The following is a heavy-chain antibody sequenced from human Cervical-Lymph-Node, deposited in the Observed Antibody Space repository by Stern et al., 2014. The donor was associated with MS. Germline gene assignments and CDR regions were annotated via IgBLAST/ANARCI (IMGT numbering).Heavy chain of an antibody. J-gene: IGHJ4*02. CDR2: INPSGGST. D-gene: IGHD6-13*01. Sequence: VQLVQSGAEVKKPGASVKASCKASGYTFTSYYMHWVRQAPGQGLEWMGIINPSGGSTRYAQKFQGRVTMTRDTSTSTVYMELSSLRSEDTAVYYCARDHPPAAGTSTFVDYWGQGTLVTVSS. V-gene: IGHV1-46*01. CDR3: ARDHPPAAGTSTFVDY. CDR1: GYTFTSYY.